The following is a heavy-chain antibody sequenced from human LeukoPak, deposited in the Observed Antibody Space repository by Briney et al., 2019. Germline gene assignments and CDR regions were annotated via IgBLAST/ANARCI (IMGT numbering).Heavy chain of an antibody. CDR2: INHSGTT. V-gene: IGHV4-34*01. CDR1: GGSFRGHY. D-gene: IGHD3-16*01. CDR3: ARDPKWAFGGPNGGDLDY. J-gene: IGHJ4*02. Sequence: SETLSLTCAVSGGSFRGHYWSWIRQPPGKGPEWIGEINHSGTTNFNPSLKSRATMSVDTSKSQFSLKLNSVTAADTAVYYCARDPKWAFGGPNGGDLDYWGQGILVTVSP.